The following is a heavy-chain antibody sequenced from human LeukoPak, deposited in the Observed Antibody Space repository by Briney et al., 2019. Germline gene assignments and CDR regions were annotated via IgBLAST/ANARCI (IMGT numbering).Heavy chain of an antibody. Sequence: GGSLRLSCAASGFTFSDYYMSWIRQAPGKGLEWVSYISSSGSTIYYADSVKGRFTISRDNAKNSLYLQMNSLRAEDTAVYYCARVGSLSDTAMAFDCWGQGTLVTVSS. CDR3: ARVGSLSDTAMAFDC. CDR2: ISSSGSTI. J-gene: IGHJ4*02. CDR1: GFTFSDYY. D-gene: IGHD5-18*01. V-gene: IGHV3-11*01.